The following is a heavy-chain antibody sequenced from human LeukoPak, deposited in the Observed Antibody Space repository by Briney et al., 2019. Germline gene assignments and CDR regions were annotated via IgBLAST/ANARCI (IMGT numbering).Heavy chain of an antibody. D-gene: IGHD2-15*01. Sequence: ASVKVSCKASAYTFTSYDINWVRQATGRGLEWMGWMNPNSGNTGYAQKFQGRVTMTRNTSISTAYMELSSLRSEDTAAYYCARGAPGSYCSGGSCPYFDYWGQGTLISVSS. CDR2: MNPNSGNT. J-gene: IGHJ4*02. V-gene: IGHV1-8*01. CDR1: AYTFTSYD. CDR3: ARGAPGSYCSGGSCPYFDY.